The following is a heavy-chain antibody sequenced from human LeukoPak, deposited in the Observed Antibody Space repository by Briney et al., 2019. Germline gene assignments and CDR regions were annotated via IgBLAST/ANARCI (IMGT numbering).Heavy chain of an antibody. CDR2: INHSGST. Sequence: SETLPLTCAVYGGSFSGYYWSWIRQPPGKGLEWIGEINHSGSTNYNPSLKSRVTISVDTSKNQFSLKLSSVTAADTAVYYCASHRRDGYNFWGQGTLVTVSS. D-gene: IGHD5-24*01. V-gene: IGHV4-34*01. CDR3: ASHRRDGYNF. CDR1: GGSFSGYY. J-gene: IGHJ4*02.